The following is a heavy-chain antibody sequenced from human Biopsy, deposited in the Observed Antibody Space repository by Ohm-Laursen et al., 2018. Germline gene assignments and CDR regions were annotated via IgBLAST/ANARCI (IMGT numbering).Heavy chain of an antibody. CDR2: ISPSGATT. J-gene: IGHJ6*02. Sequence: GASVKVSCKVSGNTFATYHIHWVRQAPGQGLEWMGVISPSGATTSFSQKFQGRITMTRDTSTGTVYMDLNSLGSEDTAVYYCARAGVGSDGTDSYYYGMDVWGQGTTVTVSS. CDR3: ARAGVGSDGTDSYYYGMDV. D-gene: IGHD5-24*01. CDR1: GNTFATYH. V-gene: IGHV1-46*01.